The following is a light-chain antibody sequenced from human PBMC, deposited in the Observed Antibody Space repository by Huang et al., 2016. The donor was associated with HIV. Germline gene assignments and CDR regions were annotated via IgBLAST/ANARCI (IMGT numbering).Light chain of an antibody. CDR2: WAS. V-gene: IGKV4-1*01. J-gene: IGKJ1*01. CDR1: QSVLHSSNNKNY. Sequence: DIVMTQSPDSMTVSLGERATINCKSSQSVLHSSNNKNYLSWYQPKPGQPPKVLIYWASTRESGVPDRFIGSGSGTDFTLTISSLQAEDVAVYFCHQYYSSPQTFGQGTKVEIK. CDR3: HQYYSSPQT.